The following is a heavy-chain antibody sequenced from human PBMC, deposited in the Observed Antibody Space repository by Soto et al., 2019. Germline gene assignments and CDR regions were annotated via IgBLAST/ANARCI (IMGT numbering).Heavy chain of an antibody. D-gene: IGHD1-26*01. J-gene: IGHJ4*02. CDR3: ARHHVRGRTIAGAAEF. Sequence: QVQLQQWGAGLLKPSETLSLTCAVYGGSLIGYYWSWIRQPPGKALEWIGEFNHSGDTNYNPSLKSRVTISVDTSKNQLFLNLSSVTAADTAMYYCARHHVRGRTIAGAAEFWGQGTLVTVSS. CDR1: GGSLIGYY. V-gene: IGHV4-34*01. CDR2: FNHSGDT.